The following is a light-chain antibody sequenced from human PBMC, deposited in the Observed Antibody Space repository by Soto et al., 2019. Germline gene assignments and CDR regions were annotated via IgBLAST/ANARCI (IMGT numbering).Light chain of an antibody. CDR3: AAWDDRMSGLV. CDR2: SDN. CDR1: TANIGKNY. Sequence: QSVLTQSPSTSGTPGQRVTISCSGNTANIGKNYVYWYQQFPGTAPKLLIYSDNQRPSWVPDRFSVSKSDTSASLAISGLRSEDEAVYYCAAWDDRMSGLVFGGGTKLTVL. V-gene: IGLV1-47*02. J-gene: IGLJ2*01.